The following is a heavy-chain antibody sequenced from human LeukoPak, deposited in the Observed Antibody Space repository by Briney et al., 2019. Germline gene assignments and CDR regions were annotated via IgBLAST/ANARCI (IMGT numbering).Heavy chain of an antibody. J-gene: IGHJ4*02. V-gene: IGHV4-4*02. D-gene: IGHD6-13*01. CDR3: AKKDGYSSSWSFDY. CDR2: VWHTGNT. Sequence: SETLSLTCGVFGGSISSSNWWSWVRQAPGKGLEWIGEVWHTGNTNYNPSLKSRVTMSVDKSRNQFSLRLSSVTAADTAVYYCAKKDGYSSSWSFDYWGQGTLVTVS. CDR1: GGSISSSNW.